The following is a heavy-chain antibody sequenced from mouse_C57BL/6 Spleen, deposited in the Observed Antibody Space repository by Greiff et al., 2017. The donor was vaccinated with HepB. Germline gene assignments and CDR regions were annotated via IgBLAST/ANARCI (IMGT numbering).Heavy chain of an antibody. V-gene: IGHV1-82*01. CDR3: AGGRYYAMDY. D-gene: IGHD3-3*01. CDR1: GYAFSSSW. Sequence: VQLQQSGPELVKPGASVKISCKASGYAFSSSWMNWVKQRPGKGLGWIGRIYPGDGDTNYNGKFKGKATLTADKSSSTAYMQLSSLTSEDSAVYFCAGGRYYAMDYWGQGTSVTVSS. CDR2: IYPGDGDT. J-gene: IGHJ4*01.